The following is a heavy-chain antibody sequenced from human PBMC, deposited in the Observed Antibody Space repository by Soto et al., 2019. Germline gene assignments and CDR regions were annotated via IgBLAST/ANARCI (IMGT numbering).Heavy chain of an antibody. J-gene: IGHJ6*02. CDR3: ARGYDFWSGHSPMFDYYYYYGMDV. Sequence: ASVKVSCKTSGYTFTRYGISWVQQAPGQGREWMGWISGYDGRTNYAQKVQDRVTMTTDTSTSTAYMELRSLGSDDTAVYYCARGYDFWSGHSPMFDYYYYYGMDVWGQGTTVTVS. V-gene: IGHV1-18*01. D-gene: IGHD3-3*01. CDR2: ISGYDGRT. CDR1: GYTFTRYG.